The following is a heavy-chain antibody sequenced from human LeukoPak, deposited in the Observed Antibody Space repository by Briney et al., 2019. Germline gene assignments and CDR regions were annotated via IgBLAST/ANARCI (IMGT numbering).Heavy chain of an antibody. CDR2: ISSSSSYI. D-gene: IGHD6-13*01. Sequence: GGSLRLSCAASGFTFSSYSMNWVRQAPGKGLEWVSSISSSSSYIYYADSVKGRFTISRDNAKNSLYLQMNSLRAEDTAVYYCARAYSSSWYEFMPFDYWGQGTLVTVSS. CDR1: GFTFSSYS. CDR3: ARAYSSSWYEFMPFDY. V-gene: IGHV3-21*01. J-gene: IGHJ4*02.